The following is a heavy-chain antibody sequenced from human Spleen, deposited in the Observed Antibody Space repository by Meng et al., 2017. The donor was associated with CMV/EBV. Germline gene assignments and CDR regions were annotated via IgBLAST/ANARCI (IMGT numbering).Heavy chain of an antibody. D-gene: IGHD3-10*01. J-gene: IGHJ6*02. Sequence: GSLRLSCAVSGRSFSGSYWTWVRQPPGKGLEWIGEINRSGSANYNPSLKSRATISEDMSKNEFSLTLSSVTAADTAVYYCARGSYYGSGTYFSYYYGLDIWGQGTTVTVSS. V-gene: IGHV4-34*01. CDR3: ARGSYYGSGTYFSYYYGLDI. CDR2: INRSGSA. CDR1: GRSFSGSY.